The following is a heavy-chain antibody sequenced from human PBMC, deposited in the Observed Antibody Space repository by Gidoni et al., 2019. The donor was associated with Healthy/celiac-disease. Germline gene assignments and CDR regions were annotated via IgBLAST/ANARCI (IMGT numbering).Heavy chain of an antibody. CDR1: GFTFSSYA. J-gene: IGHJ4*02. CDR2: ISGSGGST. CDR3: AKYDAGYSGYGSY. V-gene: IGHV3-23*01. D-gene: IGHD5-12*01. Sequence: EVQLLESGGGLVQPGGSLSLSCAASGFTFSSYAMSWVRQAPGKGLEWVSAISGSGGSTYYADSVKGRFTISRDNSKNTLYLQMNSLRAEDTAVYYCAKYDAGYSGYGSYWGQGTLVTVSS.